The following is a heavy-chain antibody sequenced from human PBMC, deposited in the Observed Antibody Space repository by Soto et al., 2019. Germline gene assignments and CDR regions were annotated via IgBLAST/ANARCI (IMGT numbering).Heavy chain of an antibody. V-gene: IGHV1-18*01. D-gene: IGHD6-13*01. CDR1: GGSFSIYA. CDR3: ARRGSSSWFYFDDY. J-gene: IGHJ4*02. CDR2: ISAYNGNT. Sequence: ASVKVACKSCGGSFSIYAIGGLRQAPGQGLEWMGWISAYNGNTNYAQKLQGRVTMTTDTSTSTAYMELRSLRSDDTAVYYCARRGSSSWFYFDDYWGQGTLVTVSS.